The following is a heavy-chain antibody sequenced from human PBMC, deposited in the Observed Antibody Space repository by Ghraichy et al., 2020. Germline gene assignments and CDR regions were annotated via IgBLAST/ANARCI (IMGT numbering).Heavy chain of an antibody. CDR1: GDSLNNYY. D-gene: IGHD2-2*01. Sequence: SCTVSGDSLNNYYWSWIRQAPGKGLEWIGSIYHNGRTKYNPSLKSRVTMSVETSKNQFSLSLTSVTAADTAVFYCARDQEWRASSSGFDPWGQGTLVSVSP. J-gene: IGHJ5*02. V-gene: IGHV4-59*01. CDR3: ARDQEWRASSSGFDP. CDR2: IYHNGRT.